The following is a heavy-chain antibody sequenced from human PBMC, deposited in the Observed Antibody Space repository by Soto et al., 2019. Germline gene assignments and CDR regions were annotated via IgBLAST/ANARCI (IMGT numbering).Heavy chain of an antibody. V-gene: IGHV4-34*01. CDR3: ARGRRYYDSSGYSKPFDI. J-gene: IGHJ3*02. CDR2: INHSGSA. D-gene: IGHD3-22*01. CDR1: GGSLSGFY. Sequence: LSLTCAVYGGSLSGFYWSWIRQPPGKGLEWIGQINHSGSANYSPSLESRVTISVDTSKNQFSLRLTSVTAADTAVYYCARGRRYYDSSGYSKPFDIWGQGTMVTVSS.